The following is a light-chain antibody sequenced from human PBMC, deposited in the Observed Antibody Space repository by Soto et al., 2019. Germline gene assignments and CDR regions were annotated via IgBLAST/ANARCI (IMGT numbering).Light chain of an antibody. J-gene: IGKJ1*01. V-gene: IGKV1-6*01. CDR3: LQDYNDPWT. CDR2: AAS. CDR1: QGIRND. Sequence: AIQMTQSPSSLSAAVGDRVTITCRASQGIRNDLGWYQQKPGKAPQLLIYAASSLQSGVPSRFSGSGSGTDFTLTISSLQPEDFATYYCLQDYNDPWTFGQGTKVELK.